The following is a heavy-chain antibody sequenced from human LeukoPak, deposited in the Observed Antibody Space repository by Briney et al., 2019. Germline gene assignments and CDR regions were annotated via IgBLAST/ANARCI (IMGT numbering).Heavy chain of an antibody. J-gene: IGHJ3*02. CDR3: ASRTYYYGSGSAGSPADAFDI. V-gene: IGHV1-46*01. D-gene: IGHD3-10*01. Sequence: GASVKVSCKASGYTFTSYYMHWVRQAPGQGLEWMGIINPSGGSTSYAQKFQGRVTMTRDTSTSTVYMELSSLRSEDTAVYYCASRTYYYGSGSAGSPADAFDIWGQGTMVTVSS. CDR2: INPSGGST. CDR1: GYTFTSYY.